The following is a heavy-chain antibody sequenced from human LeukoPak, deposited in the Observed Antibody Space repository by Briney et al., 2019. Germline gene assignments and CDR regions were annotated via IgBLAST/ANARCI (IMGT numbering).Heavy chain of an antibody. Sequence: PSATLSLTCTVSGGSISSNSYSWGWIRQPPGKGLEWIASMSYSGSTYYNPSLKSRVTISVDTSKNQFSLKLSSVTAADTAVYYCARDVTAAFDYWGQGTLVTVSS. J-gene: IGHJ4*02. CDR2: MSYSGST. CDR3: ARDVTAAFDY. CDR1: GGSISSNSYS. D-gene: IGHD6-13*01. V-gene: IGHV4-39*07.